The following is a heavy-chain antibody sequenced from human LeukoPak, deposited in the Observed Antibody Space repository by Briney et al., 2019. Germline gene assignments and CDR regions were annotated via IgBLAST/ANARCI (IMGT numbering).Heavy chain of an antibody. CDR1: GFTFTSYG. J-gene: IGHJ4*02. D-gene: IGHD6-19*01. V-gene: IGHV3-21*01. CDR2: ISHSSSYI. Sequence: PGGSLRLSCAASGFTFTSYGMTWVRQAPGKGLEWVSSISHSSSYIYYADSVKGRFTISRDNAKNSLYLQMISLRAEETAVYYCTRGAGTGWRFDSWGQGTLLTVSS. CDR3: TRGAGTGWRFDS.